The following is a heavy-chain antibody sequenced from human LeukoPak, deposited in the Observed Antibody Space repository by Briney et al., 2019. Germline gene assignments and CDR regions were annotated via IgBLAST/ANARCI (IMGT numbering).Heavy chain of an antibody. Sequence: PGGSLRLSCAASGFTFSSYWMHWVRQAPGKGLVWVSRIKSDGSSIMYADFVRGRFTISRDNAKNTLYLQMNSLRAEDTAVYYCARDLDYGGRSNFDHWGQGTLVTVSS. CDR2: IKSDGSSI. J-gene: IGHJ4*02. V-gene: IGHV3-74*03. CDR1: GFTFSSYW. CDR3: ARDLDYGGRSNFDH. D-gene: IGHD4-23*01.